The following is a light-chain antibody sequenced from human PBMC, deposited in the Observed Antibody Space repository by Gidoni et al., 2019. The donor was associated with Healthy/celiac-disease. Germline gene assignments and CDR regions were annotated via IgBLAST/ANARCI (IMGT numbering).Light chain of an antibody. Sequence: DIQITHSPSSLSASVGDRVTITCRASQSISSWLSWYQQKPGKAPKLLIYKASSLESGVPSRFSGSGSGTEVTLTISSLQPEDFATYYCQQSNSTPFTFGHGTKVDIK. J-gene: IGKJ3*01. CDR1: QSISSW. CDR3: QQSNSTPFT. V-gene: IGKV1-39*01. CDR2: KAS.